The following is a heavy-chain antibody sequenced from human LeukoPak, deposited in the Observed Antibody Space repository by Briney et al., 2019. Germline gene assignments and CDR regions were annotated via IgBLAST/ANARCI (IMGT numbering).Heavy chain of an antibody. Sequence: PGGSLRLSCAASGFTFNTYAIYWVRQAPGKGLEWVSGICGSGGCTYYADSMKGRFTISRDNSKNTVYLQMNSLTADDTAVYYCAKTTVGYSSGRYPGWPADCWGQGTLVSVSP. J-gene: IGHJ4*02. CDR1: GFTFNTYA. D-gene: IGHD6-19*01. CDR2: ICGSGGCT. CDR3: AKTTVGYSSGRYPGWPADC. V-gene: IGHV3-23*01.